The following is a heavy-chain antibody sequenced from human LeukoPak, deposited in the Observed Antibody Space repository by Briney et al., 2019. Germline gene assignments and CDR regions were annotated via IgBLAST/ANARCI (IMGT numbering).Heavy chain of an antibody. D-gene: IGHD3-10*01. J-gene: IGHJ6*03. V-gene: IGHV1-69*13. Sequence: SVKVSCKASGGTFRSYAISWVRQAPGQGLEWMGGIIPIFGTANYAQKFQGGVTITADESTSTAYMELSSLRSEDTAVYYCARGVTMVRGVIGAPEAYYYMDVWGKGTTVTISS. CDR2: IIPIFGTA. CDR1: GGTFRSYA. CDR3: ARGVTMVRGVIGAPEAYYYMDV.